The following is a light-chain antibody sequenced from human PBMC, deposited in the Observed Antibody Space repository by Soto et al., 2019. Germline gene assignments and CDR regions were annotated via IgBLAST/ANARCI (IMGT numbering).Light chain of an antibody. CDR2: HVT. V-gene: IGLV2-14*03. CDR3: CSLTTSNTYV. Sequence: QSVLTQPASVSGSPGQSITISCTGTSSDIGHYDYVSWYQQHPGKDPKLMIYHVTYRPSGVSNRYSGSKSGNSASLTISGLQADDEADYYCCSLTTSNTYVFGTATTVTVL. CDR1: SSDIGHYDY. J-gene: IGLJ1*01.